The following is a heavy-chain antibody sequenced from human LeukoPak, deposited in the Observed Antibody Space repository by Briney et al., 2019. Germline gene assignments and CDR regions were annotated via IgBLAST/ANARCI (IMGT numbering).Heavy chain of an antibody. V-gene: IGHV4-34*01. CDR3: ASSGSYSHVDY. Sequence: PSETLSLTCAVDGGSFSGYYWSWIRQPPGKGLEWIGEINHSGSTNYNPSLKSRVTISVDTSKNQFSLKLSPVTAADTAVYYCASSGSYSHVDYWGQGTLVPVSS. CDR2: INHSGST. J-gene: IGHJ4*02. D-gene: IGHD3-10*01. CDR1: GGSFSGYY.